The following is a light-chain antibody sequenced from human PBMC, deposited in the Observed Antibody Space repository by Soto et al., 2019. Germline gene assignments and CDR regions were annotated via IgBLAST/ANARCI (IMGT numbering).Light chain of an antibody. V-gene: IGKV1-39*01. CDR2: AAS. J-gene: IGKJ4*01. CDR1: QSISNY. Sequence: DMEMTQSPSSLSASVGDRVTITCRASQSISNYLNWYQHKPGKVPKLLIYAASSLQSGVPTRFSGSGSGTHFTLTINSLQPEDFATYYCQQSYGTPLTFGRGTKIEIK. CDR3: QQSYGTPLT.